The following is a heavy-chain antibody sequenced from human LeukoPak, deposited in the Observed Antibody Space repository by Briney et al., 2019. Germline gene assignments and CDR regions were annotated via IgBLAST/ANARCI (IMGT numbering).Heavy chain of an antibody. CDR3: AKGQRWLQDDY. D-gene: IGHD5-12*01. CDR2: VTGSGGGT. V-gene: IGHV3-23*01. Sequence: GGSLRLSCAASGFVFSNYAMNWVRQAPGKGLEWVSGVTGSGGGTYYADSVKGRFTISRDNSKNTLYLQMNSLRAEDTAVYYCAKGQRWLQDDYWGQGTLVTVSS. CDR1: GFVFSNYA. J-gene: IGHJ4*02.